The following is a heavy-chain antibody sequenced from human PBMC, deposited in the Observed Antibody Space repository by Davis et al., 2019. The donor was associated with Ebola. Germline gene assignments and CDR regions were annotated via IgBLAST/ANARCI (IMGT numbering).Heavy chain of an antibody. CDR2: ISANNGKT. D-gene: IGHD2-21*02. Sequence: AASVKVSCKASGYTFSSYGFTWVRQAPGQGLEWMGWISANNGKTNYAQKFQGRVTMTTDTSTSTAYMELRSLRSDDTAVYYCARGGGVVMTVMADYWGQGTLVTVSS. V-gene: IGHV1-18*01. CDR3: ARGGGVVMTVMADY. J-gene: IGHJ4*02. CDR1: GYTFSSYG.